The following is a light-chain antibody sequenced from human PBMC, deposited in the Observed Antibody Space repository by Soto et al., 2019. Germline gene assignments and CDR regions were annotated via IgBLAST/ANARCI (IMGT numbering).Light chain of an antibody. CDR1: QRVSSSY. Sequence: DSTQPPGTPSLSPGERATLSCRARQRVSSSYLAWYQQKPGQAPRLLIYGASSRATGIPDRISGSGSGTDFTLTISRLEPEDFAVYFCQRYGSSPPFTFGQGTKVDIK. CDR3: QRYGSSPPFT. CDR2: GAS. J-gene: IGKJ2*01. V-gene: IGKV3-20*01.